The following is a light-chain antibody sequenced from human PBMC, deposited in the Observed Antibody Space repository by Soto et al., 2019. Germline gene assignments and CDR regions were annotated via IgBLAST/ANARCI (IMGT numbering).Light chain of an antibody. CDR3: QQHNNWPLIT. J-gene: IGKJ5*01. CDR1: QSVSSN. V-gene: IGKV3-15*01. Sequence: EIVMTQSPATLSVSPGERATLSCRASQSVSSNLAWYQQKPGQAPRLLIYGASTRATGIPARFSGSGSGTDFTLTISSLQSEDVAAYYCQQHNNWPLITFGQGTRLEIK. CDR2: GAS.